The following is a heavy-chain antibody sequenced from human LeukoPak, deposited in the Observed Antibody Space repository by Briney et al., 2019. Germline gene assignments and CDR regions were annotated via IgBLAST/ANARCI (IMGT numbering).Heavy chain of an antibody. D-gene: IGHD4-23*01. CDR3: ARGGNSNSYFYYMDV. CDR1: GFTFSSYW. J-gene: IGHJ6*03. Sequence: GSLRLSCAASGFTFSSYWMHWVRQAPGKGLVWVSRINTDGSSTTYADSVRGRFTISRDDAKNTLYLQMNSLRAEDTAVYYCARGGNSNSYFYYMDVWGTGTTVTVSS. V-gene: IGHV3-74*01. CDR2: INTDGSST.